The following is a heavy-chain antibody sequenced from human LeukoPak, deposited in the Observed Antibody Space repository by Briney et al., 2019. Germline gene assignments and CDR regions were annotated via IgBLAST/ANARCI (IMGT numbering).Heavy chain of an antibody. CDR2: ISGSGGST. CDR1: GFTFSSYA. V-gene: IGHV3-23*01. J-gene: IGHJ4*02. D-gene: IGHD3-10*01. Sequence: PGGSLRLSCAASGFTFSSYAMSWVRQAPGKGLEWVSAISGSGGSTYYADSVKGRFTISRDNSKNSLYLQMNSLRAEDTAVYYCARDAYYYGSGSFDYWGQGTLVIVSS. CDR3: ARDAYYYGSGSFDY.